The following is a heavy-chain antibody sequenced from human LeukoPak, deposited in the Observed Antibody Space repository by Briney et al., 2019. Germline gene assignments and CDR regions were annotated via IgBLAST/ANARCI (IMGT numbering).Heavy chain of an antibody. D-gene: IGHD3-10*01. V-gene: IGHV1-69*04. CDR3: ARVPIRVRDVFHFDY. CDR1: GGTFSSYA. J-gene: IGHJ4*02. CDR2: IIPILGVA. Sequence: ASVKVSCKASGGTFSSYAISWVRKAPGQGLEWMGRIIPILGVANYAQKFQGRVTITADKSTSTAYMELSSLRSEDTAVYYCARVPIRVRDVFHFDYWGQGTLVTVSS.